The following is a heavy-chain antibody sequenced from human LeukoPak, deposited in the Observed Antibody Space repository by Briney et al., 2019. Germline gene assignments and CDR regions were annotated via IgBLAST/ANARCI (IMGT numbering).Heavy chain of an antibody. CDR1: GFTFSSYW. J-gene: IGHJ4*02. CDR2: IKQDGSEK. D-gene: IGHD3-22*01. V-gene: IGHV3-7*01. CDR3: ARDETYYYDSGGYYFDY. Sequence: GGSLRLSCAASGFTFSSYWMSWVRQAPGKGLEWVANIKQDGSEKYYVDSVKGRFTISRDNAKNSLYLQMNSLRAEDTAVYYCARDETYYYDSGGYYFDYWGQGTLVTVSS.